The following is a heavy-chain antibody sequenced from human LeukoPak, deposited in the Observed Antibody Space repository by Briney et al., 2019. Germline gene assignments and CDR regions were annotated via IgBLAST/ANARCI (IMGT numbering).Heavy chain of an antibody. V-gene: IGHV1-46*01. D-gene: IGHD5/OR15-5a*01. Sequence: HGASVKVSCKASGYTFTSYYMHWVRQAPGQGLEWMGIINPSGGSTSYAQKFQGRVTMTRDMSTSTVYMELSSLRSEDTAVYYCARGRIQSTWGGLYYYYYMDVWGKGTTVTVSS. CDR3: ARGRIQSTWGGLYYYYYMDV. CDR1: GYTFTSYY. CDR2: INPSGGST. J-gene: IGHJ6*03.